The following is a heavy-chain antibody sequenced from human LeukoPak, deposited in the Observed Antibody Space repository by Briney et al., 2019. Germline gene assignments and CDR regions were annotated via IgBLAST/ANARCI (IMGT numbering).Heavy chain of an antibody. D-gene: IGHD6-19*01. Sequence: SETLSLTCTVSGGSISNFHWSWLRQPPGKGLEWIGSIYYSGSTNYNSSLKSRVTISVDTSKNQFFPKLSSVTAADTAVYYCARIGSSGWPNFDYWGQGTLVTVSS. CDR3: ARIGSSGWPNFDY. J-gene: IGHJ4*02. CDR2: IYYSGST. CDR1: GGSISNFH. V-gene: IGHV4-59*01.